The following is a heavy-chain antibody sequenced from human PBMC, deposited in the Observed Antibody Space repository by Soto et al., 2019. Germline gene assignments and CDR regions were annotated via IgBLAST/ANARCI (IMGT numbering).Heavy chain of an antibody. J-gene: IGHJ4*02. D-gene: IGHD6-19*01. CDR3: ARDSSGWIGY. CDR1: GGSISSYY. CDR2: IYYSGST. V-gene: IGHV4-59*01. Sequence: SETLSLTCTVSGGSISSYYWSWIRQPPGKGLEWIGYIYYSGSTNYNPSLKSRVTISVDTSKNQFSLKLSSVTAADTAVYYCARDSSGWIGYWGQGTLVTVSS.